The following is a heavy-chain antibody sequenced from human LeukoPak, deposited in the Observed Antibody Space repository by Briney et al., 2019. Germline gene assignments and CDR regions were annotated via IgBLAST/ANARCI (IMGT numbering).Heavy chain of an antibody. V-gene: IGHV3-30-3*01. Sequence: GGSLRLSCAASGFTFSSYAMHWVRQAPGKGLEWVAVISYDGSNKYYADSVQGRFTISRDNSKNTLYLQMNSLRAEDTAVYYCALSAPPNWFDPWGQGTLVTVSS. CDR3: ALSAPPNWFDP. CDR2: ISYDGSNK. J-gene: IGHJ5*02. CDR1: GFTFSSYA.